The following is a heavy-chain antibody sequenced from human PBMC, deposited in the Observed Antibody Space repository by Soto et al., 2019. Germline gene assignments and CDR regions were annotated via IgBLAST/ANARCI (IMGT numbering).Heavy chain of an antibody. CDR1: GFTFSSYA. D-gene: IGHD3-10*01. CDR3: ARDPGYGTDV. V-gene: IGHV3-30-3*01. J-gene: IGHJ6*02. Sequence: QVQLVESGGGVVQPGRSLRLSCAASGFTFSSYAMHWVRQAPGKGLEWVAVISYDGSNKYYADSVKGRFTISRDNSKNTLYLQMNSLRAEDTAVYYCARDPGYGTDVWGQGTTVTVSS. CDR2: ISYDGSNK.